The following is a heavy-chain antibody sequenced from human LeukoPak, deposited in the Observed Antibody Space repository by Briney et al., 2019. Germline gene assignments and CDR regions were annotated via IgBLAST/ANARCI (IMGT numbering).Heavy chain of an antibody. CDR3: AREEPAGIDLFYYYGMDV. D-gene: IGHD2-2*02. J-gene: IGHJ6*02. V-gene: IGHV3-48*03. CDR2: ISGSGNTI. Sequence: GGSLRLSCAASGFTFSSYEMNWVRQAPGRGLEWVSYISGSGNTIYYADSVKGRFTMSRDNAKNSLYLQMNSLRAEDTAVYYCAREEPAGIDLFYYYGMDVWGQGTTVTVSS. CDR1: GFTFSSYE.